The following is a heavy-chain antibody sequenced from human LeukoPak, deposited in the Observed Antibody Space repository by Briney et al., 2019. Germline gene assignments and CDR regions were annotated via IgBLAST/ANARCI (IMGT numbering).Heavy chain of an antibody. Sequence: ASVKVSCMASGGTFISYAISWVRQAPGQGLEWMGGIIPIFGTANYAQKFQGRVTITTDESTSTAYMELSSLRSEDTAVYYCARFFAGSGTRYYYMDVWGKGTTVTVSS. J-gene: IGHJ6*03. D-gene: IGHD3-10*01. V-gene: IGHV1-69*05. CDR1: GGTFISYA. CDR3: ARFFAGSGTRYYYMDV. CDR2: IIPIFGTA.